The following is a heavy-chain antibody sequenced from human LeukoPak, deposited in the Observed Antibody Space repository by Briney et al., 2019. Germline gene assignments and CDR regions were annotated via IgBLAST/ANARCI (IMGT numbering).Heavy chain of an antibody. CDR3: ARLGIQLCSIKQNYYYYMDV. CDR2: INHSGST. Sequence: KPSETLSLTCAVYGGSFSGYYWSWIRQPPGKGLEWIGEINHSGSTNYNPSLKSRVTISVDTSKNQFSLKLSSVTAADTAVYYCARLGIQLCSIKQNYYYYMDVWGKGTTVTVSS. J-gene: IGHJ6*03. CDR1: GGSFSGYY. V-gene: IGHV4-34*01. D-gene: IGHD5-18*01.